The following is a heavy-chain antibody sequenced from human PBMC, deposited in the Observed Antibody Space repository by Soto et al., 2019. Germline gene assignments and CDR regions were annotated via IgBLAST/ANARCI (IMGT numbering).Heavy chain of an antibody. J-gene: IGHJ4*02. CDR1: GCTFSDYG. Sequence: ASVKVSCKTSGCTFSDYGISWVRQAPGQGLEWMGWISAKNGNTNFAQKFRGRVTMITDTSTNTVYMELRNLRLDDTAVYYCAREPPETPPDYWGQGTLVTVSS. CDR2: ISAKNGNT. CDR3: AREPPETPPDY. V-gene: IGHV1-18*01.